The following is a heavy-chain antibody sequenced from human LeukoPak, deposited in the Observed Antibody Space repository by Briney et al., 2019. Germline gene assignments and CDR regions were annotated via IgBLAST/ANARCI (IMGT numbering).Heavy chain of an antibody. CDR3: ARAVTSTEGY. J-gene: IGHJ4*02. CDR2: INQDGSGK. CDR1: GLTFSTYW. V-gene: IGHV3-7*03. D-gene: IGHD4-17*01. Sequence: GGSLRLSCEASGLTFSTYWMTWVRQPPGKGLEWVASINQDGSGKYYVDSVKGRFTISRDNAQKSLYLQMNSLRVDDTAVYYCARAVTSTEGYWGQGTLVTVSS.